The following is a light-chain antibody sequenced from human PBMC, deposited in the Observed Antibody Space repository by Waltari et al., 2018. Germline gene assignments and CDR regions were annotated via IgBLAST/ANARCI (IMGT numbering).Light chain of an antibody. J-gene: IGLJ2*01. CDR1: NSDVGGCNS. CDR2: AVS. CDR3: SSYTNRRDVI. Sequence: QSVLTQPASVSGSPGPSITISCTGANSDVGGCNSVSWYQQRPGRAPKLMIYAVSNRPSGVSDRFSGSKSGNTASLTISGLQAEDEADYYCSSYTNRRDVIFGGGTKLTVL. V-gene: IGLV2-14*03.